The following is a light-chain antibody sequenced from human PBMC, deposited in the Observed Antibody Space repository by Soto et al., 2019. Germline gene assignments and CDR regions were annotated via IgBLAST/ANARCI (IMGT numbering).Light chain of an antibody. J-gene: IGKJ1*01. V-gene: IGKV3-20*01. CDR1: QSVSSYY. CDR3: QEAGSSPRT. CDR2: GAS. Sequence: EIVLTQSPGTLSLSPGKRATLSCRASQSVSSYYLAWFQQKPGQPPRLLIYGASIRATGIPDRVRGSGSGTYFNLTISRLALEDFAVYYCQEAGSSPRTFGQGTKVE.